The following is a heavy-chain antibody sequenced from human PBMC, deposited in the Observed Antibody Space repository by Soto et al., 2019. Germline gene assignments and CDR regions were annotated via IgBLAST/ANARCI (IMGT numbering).Heavy chain of an antibody. D-gene: IGHD6-19*01. V-gene: IGHV1-18*01. Sequence: QVQLVQSGAEVKKPGASVKVSCKASGYTFTTYGISWVRQAPGQGLEGMGGINGYNGNTNYAQKLQGRVTMTTDICKSTAYMELGSLRSDDTAVYDCARDPVAGTYFDYWGHGTPVTVSS. CDR2: INGYNGNT. CDR1: GYTFTTYG. J-gene: IGHJ4*01. CDR3: ARDPVAGTYFDY.